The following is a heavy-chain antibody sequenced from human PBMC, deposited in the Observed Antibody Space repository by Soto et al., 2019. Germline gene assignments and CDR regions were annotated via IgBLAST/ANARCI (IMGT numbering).Heavy chain of an antibody. J-gene: IGHJ4*02. CDR1: GFTFSSYW. V-gene: IGHV3-74*01. CDR3: ARVGVGAYHFDY. Sequence: EVQLVESGGGLVQPGGSLRLSCAASGFTFSSYWMHWVRQAPGKGLVWVSRINPDGSTTSYADSVKGRFTISRDNAKNTLYLQMNSLRAEDTAVYYCARVGVGAYHFDYWGQGTLVNVSS. CDR2: INPDGSTT. D-gene: IGHD1-26*01.